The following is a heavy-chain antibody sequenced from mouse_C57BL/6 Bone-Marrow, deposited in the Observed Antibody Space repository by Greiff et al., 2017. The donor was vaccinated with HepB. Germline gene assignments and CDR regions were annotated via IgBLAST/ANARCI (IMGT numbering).Heavy chain of an antibody. CDR2: ISNGGGST. V-gene: IGHV5-12*01. D-gene: IGHD1-1*01. CDR3: ARPRALLGFAY. J-gene: IGHJ3*01. Sequence: EVQRVESGGGLVQPGGSLKLSCAASGFTFSDYYMYWVRQTPEKRLEWVAYISNGGGSTYYPDTVKGRFTISRDNAKNTLYLHMSRLKSEDTAMYYCARPRALLGFAYWGQGTLVTVSA. CDR1: GFTFSDYY.